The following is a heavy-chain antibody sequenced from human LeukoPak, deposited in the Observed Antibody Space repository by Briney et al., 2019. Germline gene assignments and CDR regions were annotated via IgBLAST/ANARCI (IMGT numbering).Heavy chain of an antibody. V-gene: IGHV3-23*01. CDR3: AKARGRYDSSGYEFDY. CDR1: GFTFSSYA. Sequence: GGSLRLSCAASGFTFSSYAMSWVRQAPGKGLEWVSAISGSGGSTYYADSVKGRLTISRDNSKNTLYLQMYSLRTEDTAVYYCAKARGRYDSSGYEFDYWGQGTLVTVSS. CDR2: ISGSGGST. J-gene: IGHJ4*02. D-gene: IGHD3-22*01.